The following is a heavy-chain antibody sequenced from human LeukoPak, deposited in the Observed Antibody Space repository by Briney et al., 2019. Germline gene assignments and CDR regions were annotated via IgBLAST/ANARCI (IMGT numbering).Heavy chain of an antibody. CDR1: GGSISSSSSY. J-gene: IGHJ4*02. V-gene: IGHV4-39*01. Sequence: PSETLSLTCTVSGGSISSSSSYWGWIRQPPGKGLEWIGSVRYSGKTYYNPSLKSRVTMSLDTSENQFSLTLSSAPAADTAVYSCARHYYDSSGLAYYFDYWGQGTLVTVSS. CDR2: VRYSGKT. CDR3: ARHYYDSSGLAYYFDY. D-gene: IGHD3-22*01.